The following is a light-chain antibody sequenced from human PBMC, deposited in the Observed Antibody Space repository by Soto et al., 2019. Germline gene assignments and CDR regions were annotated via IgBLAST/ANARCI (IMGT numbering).Light chain of an antibody. CDR3: QQYNNWPPIT. CDR2: GAS. V-gene: IGKV3-15*01. Sequence: ELVLTQSPGTLSLSPGERATLSCRASQSVSSGYLAWYQQKPGQAPRLLIYGASTRATGIPARFSGSGSGTEFTLTISSLQSEDFAVYYCQQYNNWPPITFGQGTRLENK. J-gene: IGKJ5*01. CDR1: QSVSSGY.